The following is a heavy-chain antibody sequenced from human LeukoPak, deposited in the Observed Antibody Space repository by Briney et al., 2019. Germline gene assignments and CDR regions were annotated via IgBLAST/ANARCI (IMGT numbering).Heavy chain of an antibody. Sequence: GGSLRLSCAASGFTFSSYWMSWVRQAPGKGLEWVANIKQDGSEKYYVDSVKGRFTISRDNAKNSLYLQMNSLRAEDTAVYYCARAGYSGYDNWFDPWGQGTLVTVSS. CDR3: ARAGYSGYDNWFDP. V-gene: IGHV3-7*01. CDR1: GFTFSSYW. CDR2: IKQDGSEK. J-gene: IGHJ5*02. D-gene: IGHD5-12*01.